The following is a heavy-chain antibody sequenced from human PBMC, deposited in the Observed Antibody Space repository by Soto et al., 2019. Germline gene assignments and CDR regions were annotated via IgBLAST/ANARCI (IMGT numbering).Heavy chain of an antibody. CDR3: AGDTMVALDY. V-gene: IGHV1-3*05. CDR1: GYTFTSYA. J-gene: IGHJ4*02. D-gene: IGHD2-15*01. Sequence: QVQLVQSGAEEKKPGASVKVSCKASGYTFTSYAMHWVRQAPGQRLEWMGWISAGNGNTKYSQKFQGRVTITRDTSASTAYMELSSLRCEDTAVYYCAGDTMVALDYWGQGTLVTVSS. CDR2: ISAGNGNT.